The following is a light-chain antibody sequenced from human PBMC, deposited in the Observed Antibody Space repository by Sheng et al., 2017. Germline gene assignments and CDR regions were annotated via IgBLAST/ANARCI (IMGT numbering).Light chain of an antibody. Sequence: QSALTQPASVSGSPGQSITISCSGTSSDVGAFNYVSWYQQHPDKAPKLMIYEVSNRPSGVSNRFSGSKSGNTASLTISGLQAEDEADYFCSSYTTSGTDVFGTGTKVTVL. CDR2: EVS. V-gene: IGLV2-14*01. CDR1: SSDVGAFNY. CDR3: SSYTTSGTDV. J-gene: IGLJ1*01.